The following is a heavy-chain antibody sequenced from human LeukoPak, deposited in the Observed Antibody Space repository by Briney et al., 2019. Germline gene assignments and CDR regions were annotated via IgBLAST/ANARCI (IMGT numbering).Heavy chain of an antibody. CDR1: GFTFSSYS. J-gene: IGHJ4*02. CDR2: ISSSSYI. Sequence: GGSLRLSCAASGFTFSSYSMNWVRQAPGKGLDWVSSISSSSYIYYAGSVKGRFTISRDNAKNSLYLQMNSLRAEDTAVYYCARDRGPYYDSSGQSDYWGQGTLVTVSS. CDR3: ARDRGPYYDSSGQSDY. V-gene: IGHV3-21*01. D-gene: IGHD3-22*01.